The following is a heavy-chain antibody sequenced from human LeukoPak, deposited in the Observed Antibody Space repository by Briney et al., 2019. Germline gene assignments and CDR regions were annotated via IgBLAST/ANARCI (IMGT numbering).Heavy chain of an antibody. V-gene: IGHV4-61*02. CDR1: GGSISSGSYY. D-gene: IGHD1-20*01. J-gene: IGHJ4*02. CDR2: IYTSGST. Sequence: TLSLTCTVSGGSISSGSYYWSWIRQPAGKGLEWIGRIYTSGSTNYNPSLKSRVTISVDTSKNQFSLKLSSVTAADTAVYYCARSLGITGTPYDYWGQGTLVTVSS. CDR3: ARSLGITGTPYDY.